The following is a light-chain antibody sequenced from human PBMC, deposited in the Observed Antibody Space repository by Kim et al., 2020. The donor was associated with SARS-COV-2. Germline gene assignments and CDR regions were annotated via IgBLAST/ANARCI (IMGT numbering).Light chain of an antibody. V-gene: IGLV2-14*03. J-gene: IGLJ3*02. Sequence: SALTQPASVSGSPGQSITIPCTGSSSDVGDYKYVSWYQHHPGKAPRLMVYDVTKRPSGVSNRFSGSKSGNTASLTISGLQAEDEADYYCSSYTTTKTWVFGGGTQLTVL. CDR2: DVT. CDR3: SSYTTTKTWV. CDR1: SSDVGDYKY.